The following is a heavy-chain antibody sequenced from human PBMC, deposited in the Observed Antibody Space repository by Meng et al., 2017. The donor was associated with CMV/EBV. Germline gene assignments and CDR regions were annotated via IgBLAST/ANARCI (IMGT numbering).Heavy chain of an antibody. CDR2: MNPNGGNT. CDR1: GYTFTSYD. D-gene: IGHD6-6*01. Sequence: ASVKVSCKASGYTFTSYDINWVRQATGQGLEWMGWMNPNGGNTGYAQKFQGRVTMTRNTSISTAYMELSSLRSEDTAVYYCIYSSSPYYYYGMDVWGQGTTVTVSS. V-gene: IGHV1-8*01. CDR3: IYSSSPYYYYGMDV. J-gene: IGHJ6*02.